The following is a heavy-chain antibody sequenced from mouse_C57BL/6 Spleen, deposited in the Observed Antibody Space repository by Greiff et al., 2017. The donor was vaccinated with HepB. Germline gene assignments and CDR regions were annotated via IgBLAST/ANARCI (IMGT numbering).Heavy chain of an antibody. CDR1: GFTFSSYG. J-gene: IGHJ4*01. D-gene: IGHD1-1*01. CDR2: ISSGGSYT. CDR3: GRRSTTVVATDAMDD. Sequence: DVMLVESGGDLVKPGGSLKLSCAASGFTFSSYGMSWVRQTPDKRLEWVATISSGGSYTDYPDSVKGRFTISRDNAKNTLYLQMSSLKSEDTAMYYCGRRSTTVVATDAMDDWGQGTSVTVSS. V-gene: IGHV5-6*02.